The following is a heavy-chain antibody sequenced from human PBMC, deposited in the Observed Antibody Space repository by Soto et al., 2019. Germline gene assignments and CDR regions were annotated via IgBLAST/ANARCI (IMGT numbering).Heavy chain of an antibody. CDR3: AREYTAWPLAYGLDV. CDR2: ISSRSDI. CDR1: GFTFSTYS. J-gene: IGHJ6*02. V-gene: IGHV3-21*01. Sequence: GGSMRLSCVGSGFTFSTYSINWVRQAPGKGLEWVSSISSRSDIYYADSVKGRFTISRDNAKNSVSLQMNSLRAEDTAVYYCAREYTAWPLAYGLDVWGQGTTVTVSS. D-gene: IGHD2-2*02.